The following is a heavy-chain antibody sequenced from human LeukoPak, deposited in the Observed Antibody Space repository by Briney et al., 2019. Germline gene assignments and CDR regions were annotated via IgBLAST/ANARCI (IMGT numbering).Heavy chain of an antibody. V-gene: IGHV4-39*07. CDR2: INYSGST. CDR1: GGSISSSTYY. CDR3: ARSRLHPIIFDY. J-gene: IGHJ4*02. Sequence: SETLSLTCIVSGGSISSSTYYWGWIRQPPGKGLEWIGSINYSGSTNYNPSLKSRVIISVDTSKNQFSLKLTSVTAADTAVYYCARSRLHPIIFDYWGQGTLVTVSS. D-gene: IGHD5-24*01.